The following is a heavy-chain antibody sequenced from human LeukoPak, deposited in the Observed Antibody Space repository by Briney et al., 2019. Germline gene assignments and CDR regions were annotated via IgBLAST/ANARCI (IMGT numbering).Heavy chain of an antibody. V-gene: IGHV4-39*07. J-gene: IGHJ4*02. CDR3: ARPYYDFWSGYPTSFDY. Sequence: PSETLSLTCTVSGGSISSSSYYWGWIRQPPGKGLEWIGSIYYSGSTYYNPSLKSRVTISVDTSKNQFSLKLSSVTAADTAVYYCARPYYDFWSGYPTSFDYWGQGTLVTVSS. CDR2: IYYSGST. D-gene: IGHD3-3*01. CDR1: GGSISSSSYY.